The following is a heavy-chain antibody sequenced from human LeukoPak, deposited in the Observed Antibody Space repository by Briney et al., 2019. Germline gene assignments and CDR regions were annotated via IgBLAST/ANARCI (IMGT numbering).Heavy chain of an antibody. CDR2: INSDGSST. CDR3: ARRDSSGWYGLFGMDV. Sequence: GGSLRLSCAASGFTFSSYWMHWVRQAPGKGQVWVSRINSDGSSTSYADSVKGRFTISRDNAKNTLYLQMDSLRAEDTAVYYCARRDSSGWYGLFGMDVWGKGTTVTVSS. V-gene: IGHV3-74*01. J-gene: IGHJ6*04. D-gene: IGHD6-19*01. CDR1: GFTFSSYW.